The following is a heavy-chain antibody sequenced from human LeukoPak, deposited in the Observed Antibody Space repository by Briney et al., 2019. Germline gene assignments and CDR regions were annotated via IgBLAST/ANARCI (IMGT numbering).Heavy chain of an antibody. D-gene: IGHD3-22*01. Sequence: ASVKVSCKASGYTFTSYGISWVRQAPGQGLEWMGWISAYNGNTNYAQKLQGRVTMTTDTSTSTSYMELRSLRSDDTAVYYCARDYFHSSGSYYDCFDPWGQGTLVTVPS. CDR3: ARDYFHSSGSYYDCFDP. CDR1: GYTFTSYG. CDR2: ISAYNGNT. V-gene: IGHV1-18*01. J-gene: IGHJ5*02.